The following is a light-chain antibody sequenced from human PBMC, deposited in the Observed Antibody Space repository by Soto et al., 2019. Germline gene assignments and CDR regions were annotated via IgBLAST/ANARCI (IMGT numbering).Light chain of an antibody. CDR1: QSVSSGH. V-gene: IGKV3-20*01. CDR3: QQYGHSLWT. CDR2: GAS. Sequence: DIVLTQSACTLSLSPGERASLSCRASQSVSSGHLAWYQQKHGQAPRLLIHGASSRATGIPDRFSGSGSGTDFNLTISRLETEDYAVYYCQQYGHSLWTFGQGTKVDIK. J-gene: IGKJ1*01.